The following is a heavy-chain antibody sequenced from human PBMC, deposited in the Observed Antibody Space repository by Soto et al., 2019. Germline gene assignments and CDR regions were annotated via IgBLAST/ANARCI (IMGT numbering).Heavy chain of an antibody. CDR1: GYTFSNYY. CDR2: INPNGGST. D-gene: IGHD3-3*01. J-gene: IGHJ6*02. CDR3: ARDGWFSALRIPFGLDV. V-gene: IGHV1-46*01. Sequence: QVQLVQSGAEVKKPGASVTVSCKATGYTFSNYYTHWVRQAPGQGLDWMGIINPNGGSTTYAQKFPGRLTITRDTSTNTVYMELSSLTSEDTALYYCARDGWFSALRIPFGLDVWGQGTTVTVSS.